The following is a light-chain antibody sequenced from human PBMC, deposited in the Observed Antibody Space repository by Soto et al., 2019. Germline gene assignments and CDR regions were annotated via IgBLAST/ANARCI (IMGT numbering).Light chain of an antibody. V-gene: IGLV2-8*01. Sequence: QSVLTQPPSASGSPGQSVTISCTGTSSDVGGYNYVSWYQHHPGNAPKLMIYEVNKRTSGVPDRFSGSKSGNTASLTVSGLQAENEVDYYCSSYAGSNTPYVFGTGTKVTVL. CDR3: SSYAGSNTPYV. CDR1: SSDVGGYNY. J-gene: IGLJ1*01. CDR2: EVN.